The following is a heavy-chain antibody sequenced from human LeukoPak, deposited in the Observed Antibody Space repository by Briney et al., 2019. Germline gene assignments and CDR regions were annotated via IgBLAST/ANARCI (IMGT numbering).Heavy chain of an antibody. CDR3: ARVGGYSYGYAFDI. Sequence: SETLSLTCTVSGGSISSGSYYWSWIRQPAGKGLEWIGRIYTSGSTNYNPSLKSRVTISVDTSKNQFSLKLSSVTAADTAVYYCARVGGYSYGYAFDIWGQGTMVTVSS. D-gene: IGHD5-18*01. V-gene: IGHV4-61*02. CDR1: GGSISSGSYY. CDR2: IYTSGST. J-gene: IGHJ3*02.